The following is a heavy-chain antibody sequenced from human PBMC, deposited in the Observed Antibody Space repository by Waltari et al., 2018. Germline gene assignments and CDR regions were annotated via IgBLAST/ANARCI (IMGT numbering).Heavy chain of an antibody. CDR3: ARAYNWNDFFDF. J-gene: IGHJ4*02. Sequence: EVQLLESGGGLVQPGGSLRLSGAPSGLTFINFGLSWVRQAPGKGLEWVSGISGSGGGTYYADSVKGRFTISRDNSKNTLYLQMNSLRADDSAFYYCARAYNWNDFFDFWGLGTLVTVSS. CDR1: GLTFINFG. D-gene: IGHD1-1*01. V-gene: IGHV3-23*01. CDR2: ISGSGGGT.